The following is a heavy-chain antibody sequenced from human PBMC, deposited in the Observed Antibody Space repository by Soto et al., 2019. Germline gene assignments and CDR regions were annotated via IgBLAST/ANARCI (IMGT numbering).Heavy chain of an antibody. Sequence: GGSLRLSCAASGFTFSNAWMNWVRQAPGKGLEWVGRIKSKTDGGTTDYAAPVKGRFTISRDDSKNTLYLQMNSLKTEDTAVYYCTTGSYYDSSGYPYWGQGTLVTVSS. J-gene: IGHJ4*02. CDR3: TTGSYYDSSGYPY. D-gene: IGHD3-22*01. CDR2: IKSKTDGGTT. V-gene: IGHV3-15*07. CDR1: GFTFSNAW.